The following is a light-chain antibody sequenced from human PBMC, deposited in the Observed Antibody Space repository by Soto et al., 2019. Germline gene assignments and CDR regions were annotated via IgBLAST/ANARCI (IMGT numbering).Light chain of an antibody. CDR2: DVS. CDR1: SGDVGGFNY. V-gene: IGLV2-14*01. Sequence: QSALAQPASVSGSPGQSITISCTGTSGDVGGFNYVSWYQQYSGKAPKLMIYDVSSRPSGVSDRFSASKSGNTASLTISGLEAEDEADYYCSSFTSSTSLYVFGTGTKVTV. CDR3: SSFTSSTSLYV. J-gene: IGLJ1*01.